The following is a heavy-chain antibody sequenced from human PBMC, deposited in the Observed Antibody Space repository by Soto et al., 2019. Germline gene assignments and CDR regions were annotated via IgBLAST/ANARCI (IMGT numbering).Heavy chain of an antibody. V-gene: IGHV3-30-3*01. J-gene: IGHJ6*02. CDR1: GFTFSSYA. CDR2: ISYDGSNK. D-gene: IGHD6-13*01. CDR3: ARDGQQLAYYYYSMDV. Sequence: PGGSLRLSCAASGFTFSSYAMHWVRQAPGKGLEWVAVISYDGSNKYYADSVKGRFTISRDNSKNTLYLQMNSLRAEDTAVYYCARDGQQLAYYYYSMDVWGQGTTVTVSS.